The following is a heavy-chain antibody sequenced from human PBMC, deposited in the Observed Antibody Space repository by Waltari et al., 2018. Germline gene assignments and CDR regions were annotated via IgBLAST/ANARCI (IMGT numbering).Heavy chain of an antibody. CDR2: IYSGTT. D-gene: IGHD7-27*01. V-gene: IGHV4-59*08. Sequence: QVQLQESGPGLVKASETLSLACTVPGVSLSSYFWSWIRQPPGKGLQWIGYIYSGTTMYNPSLRGRVTASVDTSKNQVSLKVNSVTAADTAVYYCARHPVVPVMGNGLDVWGQGTTVTVSS. CDR3: ARHPVVPVMGNGLDV. J-gene: IGHJ6*02. CDR1: GVSLSSYF.